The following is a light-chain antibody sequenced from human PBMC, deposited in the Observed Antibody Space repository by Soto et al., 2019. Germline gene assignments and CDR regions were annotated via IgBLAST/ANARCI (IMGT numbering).Light chain of an antibody. CDR3: QQYNNWPPVT. Sequence: ETVMTQSPATLSVSPGERATLSCRASQSVSSNLAWYQQKPGQAPRLLSCGASTRAPGIPDRFSVSGSGTEFTLTISSLQSEDFAVYYCQQYNNWPPVTFGPGTRLEIK. J-gene: IGKJ5*01. V-gene: IGKV3-15*01. CDR2: GAS. CDR1: QSVSSN.